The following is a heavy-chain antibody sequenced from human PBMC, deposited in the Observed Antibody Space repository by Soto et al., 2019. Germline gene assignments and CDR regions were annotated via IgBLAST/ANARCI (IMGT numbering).Heavy chain of an antibody. V-gene: IGHV2-5*02. CDR2: IYWDGDE. D-gene: IGHD2-15*01. CDR3: AHKGGRGAGMDV. J-gene: IGHJ6*02. Sequence: QITLKESGPTLVKPTQTLTLTCTFSGFSVSTSGAGVAWIRQPPGKALEWLALIYWDGDERYSPFLQSRVTITKDTSKNQVVLTMTNMDPVDTATYYCAHKGGRGAGMDVWGQGTTVTVSS. CDR1: GFSVSTSGAG.